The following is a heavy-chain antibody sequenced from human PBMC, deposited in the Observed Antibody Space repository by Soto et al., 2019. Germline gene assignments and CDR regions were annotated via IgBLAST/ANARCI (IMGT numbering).Heavy chain of an antibody. V-gene: IGHV4-4*02. CDR3: AILLRSTYGMDV. CDR2: IYHSGST. J-gene: IGHJ6*02. CDR1: GGSISSSNW. Sequence: QVQLQEWGPGLVKPSGTLSLTCAVSGGSISSSNWWTWVRQPPGKGLEWIGEIYHSGSTTYNPSLKSRVTISVDKSKNQFSLKVTSVTAADTAVYYCAILLRSTYGMDVWGQGTTVTVSS. D-gene: IGHD3-3*01.